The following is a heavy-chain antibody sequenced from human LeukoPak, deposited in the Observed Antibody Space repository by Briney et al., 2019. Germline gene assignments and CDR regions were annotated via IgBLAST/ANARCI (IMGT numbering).Heavy chain of an antibody. CDR1: GFTFSSYW. Sequence: GGSLRLSCAASGFTFSSYWMHWVRQAPGKGLVWVSRINSDGSSTSYADSVKGRFTISRDNAKNSLYLQMNSLRAEDTAVYYCATYSSLNRREFQYWGQGTLLTVSS. CDR3: ATYSSLNRREFQY. CDR2: INSDGSST. V-gene: IGHV3-74*01. D-gene: IGHD3-22*01. J-gene: IGHJ1*01.